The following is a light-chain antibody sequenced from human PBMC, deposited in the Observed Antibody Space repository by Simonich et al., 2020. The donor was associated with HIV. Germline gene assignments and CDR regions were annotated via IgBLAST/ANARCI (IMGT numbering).Light chain of an antibody. J-gene: IGKJ1*01. Sequence: EIVMTQSPATLSVSPGERATPSVRASQSVSSKLAWYQQKPGQAPRLLIYGASTRATGISARFSGSGSGTEFTITISSLQSEDFAVYYCQQYNKWPPWTFGQGTKVEI. V-gene: IGKV3-15*01. CDR1: QSVSSK. CDR2: GAS. CDR3: QQYNKWPPWT.